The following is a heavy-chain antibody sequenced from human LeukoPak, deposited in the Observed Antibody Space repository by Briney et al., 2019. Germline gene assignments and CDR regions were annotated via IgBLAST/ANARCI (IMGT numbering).Heavy chain of an antibody. CDR2: ISGSGSST. Sequence: PGGSLRLSCAASEFTFSNYAMSWVRQAPGKGLEWVSAISGSGSSTYYADSVKGRFTISRDNSKNTLYLQMNSLRAEDTAVYYCAQLPDYGDYSSNWFDPWGQGTLVTVSS. J-gene: IGHJ5*02. D-gene: IGHD4-17*01. V-gene: IGHV3-23*01. CDR3: AQLPDYGDYSSNWFDP. CDR1: EFTFSNYA.